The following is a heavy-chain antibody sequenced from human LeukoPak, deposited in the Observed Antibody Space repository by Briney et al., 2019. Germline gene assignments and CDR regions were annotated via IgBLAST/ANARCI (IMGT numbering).Heavy chain of an antibody. D-gene: IGHD4-11*01. J-gene: IGHJ5*02. CDR1: GGSISSGDYY. CDR3: ARENHDYSNYEGWFDP. CDR2: IYYSGST. V-gene: IGHV4-30-4*08. Sequence: PSQTLSLTCTVSGGSISSGDYYWSWIRQPPGKGLEWIGYIYYSGSTYYNPSLKSRVTISVDTSKNQFSLKLSSVTAADTAVYYCARENHDYSNYEGWFDPWGQGTLVTVSS.